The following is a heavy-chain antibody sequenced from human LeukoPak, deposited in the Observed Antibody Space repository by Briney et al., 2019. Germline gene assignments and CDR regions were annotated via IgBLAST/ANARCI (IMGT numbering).Heavy chain of an antibody. Sequence: PSETLSLTCTVSGGSISSGDYYWSWIRQPPGKGLEWIGYVFHSGSTYYNLSLKSRLTISVDTSKNQFSLRLNSVTAADTAVYYCARGGCSSASCTNWFDPWGQGTLVTVSS. D-gene: IGHD2-2*01. J-gene: IGHJ5*02. CDR3: ARGGCSSASCTNWFDP. CDR1: GGSISSGDYY. CDR2: VFHSGST. V-gene: IGHV4-30-4*01.